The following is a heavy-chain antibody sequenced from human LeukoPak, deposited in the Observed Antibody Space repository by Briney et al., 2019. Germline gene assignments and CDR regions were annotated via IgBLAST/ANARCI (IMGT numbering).Heavy chain of an antibody. Sequence: GESLKISCKTFGYSFANYWIGWVRQMPGKGLEWMGIIYPGDSDTRYSPSFQGQVTISADKSISTAYLQWSSLKASDTAMYYCARRGAYCGGDCFTDYWGQGTLVTVSS. D-gene: IGHD2-21*02. CDR1: GYSFANYW. CDR2: IYPGDSDT. V-gene: IGHV5-51*01. CDR3: ARRGAYCGGDCFTDY. J-gene: IGHJ4*02.